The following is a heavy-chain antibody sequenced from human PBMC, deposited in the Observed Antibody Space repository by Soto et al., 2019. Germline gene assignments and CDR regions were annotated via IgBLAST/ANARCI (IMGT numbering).Heavy chain of an antibody. CDR3: ARLSYYDSSGYYRYFDY. Sequence: PGESLKISCKGSGYSFTSYWIGWVRQMPGKGLEWMGIIYPGDSDTRYSPSFQGQVTISADKSISTAYLQWSSLKASDTSMYYFARLSYYDSSGYYRYFDYWGQGTLVTVSS. D-gene: IGHD3-22*01. CDR1: GYSFTSYW. CDR2: IYPGDSDT. J-gene: IGHJ4*02. V-gene: IGHV5-51*01.